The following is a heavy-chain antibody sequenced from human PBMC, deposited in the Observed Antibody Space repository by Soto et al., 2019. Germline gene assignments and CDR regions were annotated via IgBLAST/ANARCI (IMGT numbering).Heavy chain of an antibody. CDR1: GFTFSSYW. J-gene: IGHJ4*02. V-gene: IGHV3-7*04. Sequence: GGSLRLSCAASGFTFSSYWMSWVRQAPGKGLEWVANIKQDGSEKYYVDSVKGRFTISRDNAKNSLYLQMNSLRAEDTAVYYCARGPRGNDYGVWYFDYWGQGTLVTVSS. D-gene: IGHD4-17*01. CDR3: ARGPRGNDYGVWYFDY. CDR2: IKQDGSEK.